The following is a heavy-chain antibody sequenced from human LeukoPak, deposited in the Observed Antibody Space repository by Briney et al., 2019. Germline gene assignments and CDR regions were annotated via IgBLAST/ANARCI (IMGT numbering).Heavy chain of an antibody. J-gene: IGHJ4*02. CDR1: GFTFSSYW. CDR3: AKDIGSGWYWSSTLDY. CDR2: IKQDGSEK. D-gene: IGHD6-19*01. Sequence: GGSLRLSCAASGFTFSSYWMSWVRQAPGKGLEWVANIKQDGSEKYYVDSVKGRFTISRDNAKNSLYLQMNSLRAEDTALYYCAKDIGSGWYWSSTLDYWGQGTLVTVSS. V-gene: IGHV3-7*03.